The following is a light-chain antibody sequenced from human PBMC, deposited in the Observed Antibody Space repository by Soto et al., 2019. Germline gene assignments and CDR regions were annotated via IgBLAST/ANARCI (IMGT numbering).Light chain of an antibody. CDR2: DAS. V-gene: IGKV3-15*01. Sequence: EIVMTQSPATLSVSPGERATLSCRASQSVNSNLAWYQQKPGQAPRLLIYDASTRATGIPARFSGSGSGTEVALTISSLQSEDFAVYYCQQYNNWPPYTFGQGTKLEIK. CDR3: QQYNNWPPYT. CDR1: QSVNSN. J-gene: IGKJ2*01.